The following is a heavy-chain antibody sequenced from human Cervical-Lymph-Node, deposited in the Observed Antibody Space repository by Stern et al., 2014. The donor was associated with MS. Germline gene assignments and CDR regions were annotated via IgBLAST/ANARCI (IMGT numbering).Heavy chain of an antibody. CDR2: ISWNSGSM. CDR3: AKDISSGRWEAQYYYGMDV. J-gene: IGHJ6*02. Sequence: EVQLLESGGGLVQPGRSLRLSCAGSRFNFDDYAMHWVRQAPGRCLEWVSSISWNSGSMEYADSVKGRFTISRDNAKNSLYLQMDSLRVEDTAIYYCAKDISSGRWEAQYYYGMDVWGQGTTVTVSS. V-gene: IGHV3-9*01. CDR1: RFNFDDYA. D-gene: IGHD6-19*01.